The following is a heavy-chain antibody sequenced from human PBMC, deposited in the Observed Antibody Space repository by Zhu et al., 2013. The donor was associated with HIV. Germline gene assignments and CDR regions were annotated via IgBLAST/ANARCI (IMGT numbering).Heavy chain of an antibody. Sequence: QVQLVQSGAEVKKPGSSVKVSCKASGGTFSSYAISWVRQAPGQGLEWMGGIIPIFGTANYAQKFQGRVTITADKSTSTAYMELSSLRSEDTAVYYCARVGVVSPFDSSGYFDYWGQGTLVTVSS. CDR2: IIPIFGTA. D-gene: IGHD3-22*01. CDR1: GGTFSSYA. J-gene: IGHJ4*02. V-gene: IGHV1-69*06. CDR3: ARVGVVSPFDSSGYFDY.